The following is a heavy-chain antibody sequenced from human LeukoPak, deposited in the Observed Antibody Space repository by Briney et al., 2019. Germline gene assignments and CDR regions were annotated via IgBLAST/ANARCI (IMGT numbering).Heavy chain of an antibody. D-gene: IGHD1-26*01. CDR2: IIPIFGTA. V-gene: IGHV1-69*06. Sequence: SVEVSCKASGGTFSSYAISWVRQAPGQGLEWMGRIIPIFGTANYAQKFQGRVTITADKSTSTAYMELSSLRSEDTAVYYCARRALVGATGNFDYWGQGTLVTVSS. CDR3: ARRALVGATGNFDY. CDR1: GGTFSSYA. J-gene: IGHJ4*02.